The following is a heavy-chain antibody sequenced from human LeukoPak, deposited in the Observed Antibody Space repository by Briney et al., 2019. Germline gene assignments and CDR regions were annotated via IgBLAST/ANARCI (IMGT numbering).Heavy chain of an antibody. CDR3: AKDARIQLWTFDY. D-gene: IGHD5-18*01. J-gene: IGHJ4*02. CDR2: IWYDGSNK. CDR1: GFTFSSYG. Sequence: GGSLRLSCAASGFTFSSYGMHWVRQAPGKGLEWVAVIWYDGSNKYYADSVKGRFTISRDNSKNTLYLQMNSLRAEDTAVYCCAKDARIQLWTFDYWGQGTLVTVSS. V-gene: IGHV3-33*06.